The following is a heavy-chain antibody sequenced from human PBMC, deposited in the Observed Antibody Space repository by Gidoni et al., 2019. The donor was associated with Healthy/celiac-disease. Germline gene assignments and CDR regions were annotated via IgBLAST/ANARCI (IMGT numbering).Heavy chain of an antibody. V-gene: IGHV4-34*01. CDR2: INHSGST. Sequence: QVQLQQWGAGLLKPSETLSLTCAVYAGSFSGYYWSWIRQPPGKGLEWIGEINHSGSTNYNPSLKSRVTISVDTSKNQFSLKLSSVTAADTAVYYCARAPSSTVTRYFDYWGQGTLVTVSS. J-gene: IGHJ4*02. CDR1: AGSFSGYY. D-gene: IGHD4-17*01. CDR3: ARAPSSTVTRYFDY.